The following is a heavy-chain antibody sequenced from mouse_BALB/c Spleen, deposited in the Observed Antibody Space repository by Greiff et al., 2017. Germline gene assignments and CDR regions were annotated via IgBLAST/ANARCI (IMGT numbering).Heavy chain of an antibody. J-gene: IGHJ4*01. CDR1: GYTFTDYA. V-gene: IGHV1S137*01. CDR3: ARRNTMITTDYYAMDY. CDR2: ISTYYGDA. Sequence: QVQLKQSGAELVRPGVSVKLSCKGSGYTFTDYAMHWVKQSHAKSLEWIGVISTYYGDASYNQKFKGKATMTVDKSSSTAYMELARLTSEDSAIYYCARRNTMITTDYYAMDYWGQGTSVTVSS. D-gene: IGHD2-4*01.